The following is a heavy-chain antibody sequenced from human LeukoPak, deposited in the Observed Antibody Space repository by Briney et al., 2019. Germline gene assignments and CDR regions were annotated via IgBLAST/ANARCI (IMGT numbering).Heavy chain of an antibody. Sequence: GESLKISCKGSGYSFTTYWIGWVRQMPGKGLEWTGIIYPGDSDTRYSPPFQGQVTISADKSVTTAYLQWSSLKASDTAMYYCALGAVRGLHAFDIWGQGTMVTVSS. J-gene: IGHJ3*02. V-gene: IGHV5-51*01. CDR2: IYPGDSDT. CDR1: GYSFTTYW. D-gene: IGHD3-10*01. CDR3: ALGAVRGLHAFDI.